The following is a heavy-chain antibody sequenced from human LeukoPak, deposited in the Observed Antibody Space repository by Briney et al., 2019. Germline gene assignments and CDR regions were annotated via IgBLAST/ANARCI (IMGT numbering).Heavy chain of an antibody. J-gene: IGHJ4*02. CDR3: ARDRTRTGYSSGWYHDY. CDR1: GYTFTGYY. D-gene: IGHD6-19*01. Sequence: ASVTVSCKASGYTFTGYYMHWVRRAPGQGLEWMGWINPNSGGTNYAQKFQGRVTMTRDTSISTAYMELSRLRSDDTAVYYCARDRTRTGYSSGWYHDYWGQGTLVTVSS. V-gene: IGHV1-2*02. CDR2: INPNSGGT.